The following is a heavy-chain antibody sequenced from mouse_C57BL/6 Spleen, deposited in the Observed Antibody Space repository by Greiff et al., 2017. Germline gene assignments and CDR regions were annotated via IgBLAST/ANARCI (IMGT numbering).Heavy chain of an antibody. Sequence: QVQLQQSGAELARPGASVKLSCKASGYTFTSYGISWVKQRTGQGLEWIGEIYPRSGNTYYNEKFKGKATLTADKSSSTAYMELRSLTSEDSAVYFCATLYYGDAMDYWGQGTSVTVSS. CDR1: GYTFTSYG. V-gene: IGHV1-81*01. CDR2: IYPRSGNT. CDR3: ATLYYGDAMDY. J-gene: IGHJ4*01. D-gene: IGHD1-2*01.